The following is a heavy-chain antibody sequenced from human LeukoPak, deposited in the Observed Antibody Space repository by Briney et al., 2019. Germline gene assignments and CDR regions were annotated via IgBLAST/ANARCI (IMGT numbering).Heavy chain of an antibody. J-gene: IGHJ4*02. CDR2: IYTCGST. Sequence: PSETLSLTCSVSGGSISSYYWSWIRQPGGRGLEWIGRIYTCGSTNYNPSLKSRVTMSVDTPKNQFSLKLSSVTAADTAVYYCGGGQQLVAGDYWGQGTLVTVSS. CDR3: GGGQQLVAGDY. V-gene: IGHV4-4*07. CDR1: GGSISSYY. D-gene: IGHD6-13*01.